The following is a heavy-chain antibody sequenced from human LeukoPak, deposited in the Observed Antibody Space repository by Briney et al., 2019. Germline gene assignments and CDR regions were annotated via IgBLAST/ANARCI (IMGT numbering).Heavy chain of an antibody. J-gene: IGHJ4*02. V-gene: IGHV3-23*01. Sequence: GGSLRLSCAASGFTFSIYAMSWVRQAPGKGLEWVSAISGSGGTAYYADSVKGRFTISRDNSKNTLYLQMNSLRAEDTAVYYCAKRGYYDGSGYYMYYFDHWGQGTLVTVSS. CDR3: AKRGYYDGSGYYMYYFDH. D-gene: IGHD3-22*01. CDR2: ISGSGGTA. CDR1: GFTFSIYA.